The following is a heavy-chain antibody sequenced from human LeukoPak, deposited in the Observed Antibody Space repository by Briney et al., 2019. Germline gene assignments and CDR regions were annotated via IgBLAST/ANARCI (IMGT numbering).Heavy chain of an antibody. CDR2: IYHNGNT. CDR1: GYSISSGYY. D-gene: IGHD5-18*01. CDR3: TRVRYNYGDSDY. Sequence: SETLSLTCAVSGYSISSGYYWGWIRQPPGKGLEWIGIIYHNGNTYYNPSLKSRVTISVDTSKNQFSLKLTSVTAADTALYYCTRVRYNYGDSDYWGQGTLVTVSS. V-gene: IGHV4-38-2*01. J-gene: IGHJ4*02.